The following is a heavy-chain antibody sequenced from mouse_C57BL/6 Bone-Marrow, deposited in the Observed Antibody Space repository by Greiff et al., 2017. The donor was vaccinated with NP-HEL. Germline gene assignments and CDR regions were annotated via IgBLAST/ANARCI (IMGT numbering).Heavy chain of an antibody. V-gene: IGHV1-52*01. Sequence: QVQLQQPGAELVRPGSSVKLSCKASGYTFTSYWMHWVKQRPIQGLEWIGNIDPSDSETHYNQKFKDKATLTVDKSSSTAYMQLSSLTSEDSAVYYCATYYYSSRAWFAYWGQGTLVTVSA. D-gene: IGHD1-1*01. CDR3: ATYYYSSRAWFAY. J-gene: IGHJ3*01. CDR1: GYTFTSYW. CDR2: IDPSDSET.